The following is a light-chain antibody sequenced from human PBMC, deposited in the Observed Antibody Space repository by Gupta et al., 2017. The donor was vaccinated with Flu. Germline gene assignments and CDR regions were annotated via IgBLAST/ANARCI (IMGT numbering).Light chain of an antibody. CDR2: GNN. CDR3: EAWDDSLNGHYV. CDR1: SSNIGSNT. J-gene: IGLJ1*01. V-gene: IGLV1-44*01. Sequence: QSVLAQPPSASGTPGQRVTISCSGSSSNIGSNTVNWYQQVPGTAPKLLIYGNNQRPSGGPDRFSGSKSGTSAALAISGLQSEDEADYYCEAWDDSLNGHYVFGTGTKVTVL.